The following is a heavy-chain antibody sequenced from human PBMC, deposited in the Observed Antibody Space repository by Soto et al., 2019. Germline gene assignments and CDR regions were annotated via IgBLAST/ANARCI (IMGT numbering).Heavy chain of an antibody. CDR1: GFTFSSYG. V-gene: IGHV3-33*01. D-gene: IGHD2-21*02. CDR2: IWYDGSNK. Sequence: PGGSLRLSCAASGFTFSSYGMHWVRQAPGKGLEWVAVIWYDGSNKYYADSVKGRFTISRDNSKNTLYLQMNSLRAEDTAVYYCARTQCGGDSYTFDYWCPGTLVTLSS. J-gene: IGHJ4*02. CDR3: ARTQCGGDSYTFDY.